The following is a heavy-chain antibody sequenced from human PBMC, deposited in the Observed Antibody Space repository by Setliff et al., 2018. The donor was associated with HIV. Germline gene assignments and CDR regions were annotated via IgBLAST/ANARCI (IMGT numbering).Heavy chain of an antibody. J-gene: IGHJ6*02. V-gene: IGHV1-2*02. CDR3: ARGDPWFGELLSYYYYGMDV. D-gene: IGHD3-10*01. Sequence: GASVKVSCKASGYTFTGYHMHWARQAPGQGLEWMGWINPNSGGTNYAQKFQGRVTMTRDTSISTAYMELSRLRSDDTAVYYCARGDPWFGELLSYYYYGMDVWGQGTTVTVSS. CDR1: GYTFTGYH. CDR2: INPNSGGT.